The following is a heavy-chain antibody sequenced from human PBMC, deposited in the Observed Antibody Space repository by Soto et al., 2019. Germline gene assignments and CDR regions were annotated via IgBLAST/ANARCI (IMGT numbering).Heavy chain of an antibody. CDR3: ARGGYYDSSGYYIDHYFDY. CDR1: GYTFTSYG. D-gene: IGHD3-22*01. Sequence: ASVKVSCKASGYTFTSYGISWVRPAPGQGLEWMGWISAYNGNTNYAQKLQGRVTMTTDTSTSTAYMELRSLRSDDTAVYYCARGGYYDSSGYYIDHYFDYWGQGTLVTVSS. J-gene: IGHJ4*02. CDR2: ISAYNGNT. V-gene: IGHV1-18*04.